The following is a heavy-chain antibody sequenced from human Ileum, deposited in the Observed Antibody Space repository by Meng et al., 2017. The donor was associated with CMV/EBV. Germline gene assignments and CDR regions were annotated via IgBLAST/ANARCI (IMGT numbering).Heavy chain of an antibody. Sequence: VKVSCKASGYTFTGYYMHWVRQAPGQGLEWMGWINLNSGGTNYAQKFQGRVTMTRDTSISTAYMELSRLRSDGTAVYYCARLWNYGDPFDYWGQGTLVTVSS. CDR1: GYTFTGYY. J-gene: IGHJ4*02. V-gene: IGHV1-2*02. CDR2: INLNSGGT. CDR3: ARLWNYGDPFDY. D-gene: IGHD4-17*01.